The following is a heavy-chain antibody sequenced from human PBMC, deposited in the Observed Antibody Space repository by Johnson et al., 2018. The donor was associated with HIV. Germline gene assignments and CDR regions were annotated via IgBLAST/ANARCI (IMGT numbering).Heavy chain of an antibody. CDR3: AKVLKAGGRMNDGFDI. CDR2: IWYAGSNK. J-gene: IGHJ3*02. Sequence: QMLLVESGGGVVQPGRSLRLSCAASGFTFSDYGMHWVRQAPGKGLAWVAVIWYAGSNKNYVDSVKGRFTISRANSKNTLYLQMNSRSAEDTAGYYCAKVLKAGGRMNDGFDIWGQGTLVTVSS. D-gene: IGHD1-26*01. V-gene: IGHV3-33*06. CDR1: GFTFSDYG.